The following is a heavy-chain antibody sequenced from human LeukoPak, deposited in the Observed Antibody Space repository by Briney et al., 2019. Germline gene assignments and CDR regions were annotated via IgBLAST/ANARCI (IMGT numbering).Heavy chain of an antibody. V-gene: IGHV1-18*01. Sequence: ASVKVSCKASGYIFTKYGFTWVRQAPGQGLEWMGWISAYNGNTNYAQKLQGRVTMTTDTSTSTAYMELRSLRSDDTAVYYCAREESSSLGDYWGQGTLVTVSS. J-gene: IGHJ4*02. D-gene: IGHD6-13*01. CDR2: ISAYNGNT. CDR3: AREESSSLGDY. CDR1: GYIFTKYG.